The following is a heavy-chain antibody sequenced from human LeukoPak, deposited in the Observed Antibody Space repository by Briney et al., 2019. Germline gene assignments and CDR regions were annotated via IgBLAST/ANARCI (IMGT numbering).Heavy chain of an antibody. CDR3: ARVRVGNTNWFDP. J-gene: IGHJ5*02. Sequence: GSLRLSCAASGFTVSTSYMTWVRQTPGKGLEWVSLIFSGGSTYHADSVRGRFTISRDTSNNTLYLQMNSLRAEDTAVYYCARVRVGNTNWFDPWGQGTRVTVSS. V-gene: IGHV3-53*01. CDR2: IFSGGST. CDR1: GFTVSTSY. D-gene: IGHD3-10*01.